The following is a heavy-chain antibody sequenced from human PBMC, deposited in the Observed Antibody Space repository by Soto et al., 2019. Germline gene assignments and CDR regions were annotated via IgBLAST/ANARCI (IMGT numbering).Heavy chain of an antibody. D-gene: IGHD3-22*01. J-gene: IGHJ4*02. CDR1: GGSISSGDHY. CDR2: IYYSGST. V-gene: IGHV4-30-4*01. Sequence: QVQLQESGPGLVKPSQTLSLTCTVSGGSISSGDHYWSWIRQPPGKGLEWIGYIYYSGSTYYNPSLKSRVTISVGTSKNQFSLKLSSVTAADTAVYYCARSKSPYYDSSGYYDYFDYWGQGTLVTVSS. CDR3: ARSKSPYYDSSGYYDYFDY.